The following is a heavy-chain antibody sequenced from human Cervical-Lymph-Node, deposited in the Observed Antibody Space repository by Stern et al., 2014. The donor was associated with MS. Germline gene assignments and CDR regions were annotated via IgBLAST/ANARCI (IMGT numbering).Heavy chain of an antibody. Sequence: VQLVESGAEVKKPGASVKVSCKVSGYTLTELSMHWVRQAPGKGLEWMGGFDPEDGETIYAQKFQGRVTMTEDTSTDTAYMELSSLRSEDTAVYYCATARFTQSLVFRGYFDWGQGTLVTVSS. CDR1: GYTLTELS. D-gene: IGHD3-22*01. J-gene: IGHJ4*02. CDR2: FDPEDGET. CDR3: ATARFTQSLVFRGYFD. V-gene: IGHV1-24*01.